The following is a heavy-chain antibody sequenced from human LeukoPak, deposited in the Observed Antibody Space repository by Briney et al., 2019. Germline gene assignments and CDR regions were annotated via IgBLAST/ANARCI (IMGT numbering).Heavy chain of an antibody. Sequence: GGSLRLSCAASGFTFNSYSMNWVRQAPGKGLEWVSSISSSSSSYIYYADSVKGRFTISRDNAKNSLYLQMNSLRAEDTAVYYCARDGLPYGYFDYWGQGTLVTVSS. CDR2: ISSSSSSYI. V-gene: IGHV3-21*01. D-gene: IGHD5-18*01. CDR1: GFTFNSYS. CDR3: ARDGLPYGYFDY. J-gene: IGHJ4*02.